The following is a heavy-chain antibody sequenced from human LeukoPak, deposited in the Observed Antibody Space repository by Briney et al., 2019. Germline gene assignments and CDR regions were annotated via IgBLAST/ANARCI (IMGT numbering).Heavy chain of an antibody. V-gene: IGHV3-30*03. D-gene: IGHD3-10*01. Sequence: GGSLRLSCAASGFTFSSYGIHWVRQAPGKGLEWVALTSYDGTDTYYADSVKGRFTISRDNTKNTLSLQMNSLRPEDTAVYYCAREQPPRRLWFGEFIWGQGTLVTVSS. J-gene: IGHJ4*02. CDR2: TSYDGTDT. CDR3: AREQPPRRLWFGEFI. CDR1: GFTFSSYG.